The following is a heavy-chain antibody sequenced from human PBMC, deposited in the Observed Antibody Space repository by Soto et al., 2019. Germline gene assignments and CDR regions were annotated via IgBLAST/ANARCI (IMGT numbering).Heavy chain of an antibody. J-gene: IGHJ4*02. CDR1: GYSISSGYY. V-gene: IGHV4-38-2*01. D-gene: IGHD6-13*01. CDR2: TYYGASS. Sequence: PSETLSLTCAVSGYSISSGYYWGWIRQPPGKGLEWLGTTYYGASSYYNPSLRSRITILLDASTNQLSLKLSSVTAADTAVYFCVRVAGSASWYETDSWGQGILVTAS. CDR3: VRVAGSASWYETDS.